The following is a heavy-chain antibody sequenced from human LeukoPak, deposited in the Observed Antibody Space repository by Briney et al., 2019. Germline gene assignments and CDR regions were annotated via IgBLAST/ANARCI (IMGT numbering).Heavy chain of an antibody. D-gene: IGHD5-18*01. CDR2: IYTSGST. CDR1: GGSMSSYY. CDR3: ARCGYSYGYDYFDY. Sequence: SETLSLTCSVSGGSMSSYYWSWIRQPAGKGLEWIGRIYTSGSTNYNASLKSRVIMSVDTSKNQFSLRLSSVIAADTAVYYCARCGYSYGYDYFDYWGQGTLVTVSS. J-gene: IGHJ4*02. V-gene: IGHV4-4*07.